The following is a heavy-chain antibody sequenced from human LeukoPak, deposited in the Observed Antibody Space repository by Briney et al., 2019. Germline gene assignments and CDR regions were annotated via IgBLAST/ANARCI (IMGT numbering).Heavy chain of an antibody. CDR1: GYTFTSYD. V-gene: IGHV1-8*01. CDR3: ARLVANAPDWFDP. Sequence: ASVKVSCKASGYTFTSYDINWGRHATGQGREWMGWMNPNSGNTGYAQKFQGRVTMTRNTSISTAYMELSSLRSEDTAVYYCARLVANAPDWFDPWGQGTLVTVSS. J-gene: IGHJ5*02. D-gene: IGHD5-12*01. CDR2: MNPNSGNT.